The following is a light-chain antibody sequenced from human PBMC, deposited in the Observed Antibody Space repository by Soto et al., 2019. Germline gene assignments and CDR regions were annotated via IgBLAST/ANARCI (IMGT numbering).Light chain of an antibody. CDR2: SAS. CDR1: QGISSY. CDR3: QQSYSTPPYT. Sequence: DIQLTQSPSSLSASVGDRVTITCRVSQGISSYLNWYRQKPGKVPKLLIYSASNLQSGVPSRFSGSGSGTEFTRTISSLQPDDFATYYCQQSYSTPPYTFGQGTKVDIK. J-gene: IGKJ2*01. V-gene: IGKV1-39*01.